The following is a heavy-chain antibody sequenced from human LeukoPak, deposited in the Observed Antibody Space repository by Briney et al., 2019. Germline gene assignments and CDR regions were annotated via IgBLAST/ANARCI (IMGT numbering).Heavy chain of an antibody. Sequence: GGSLKLSCAASGFTFSGSAMHWVRQASGKGLEWVGRIRSKTNNYATAYAASVKGRFTIPRDDSKNTAYLQMNSLKTEDTAVYYCTSRRYGSGWPDYYYDGMDVWGQGTTVTVSS. V-gene: IGHV3-73*01. CDR3: TSRRYGSGWPDYYYDGMDV. D-gene: IGHD6-19*01. CDR2: IRSKTNNYAT. CDR1: GFTFSGSA. J-gene: IGHJ6*02.